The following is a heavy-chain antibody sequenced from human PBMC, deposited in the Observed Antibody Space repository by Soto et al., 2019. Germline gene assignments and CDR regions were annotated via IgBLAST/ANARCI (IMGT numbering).Heavy chain of an antibody. CDR3: AKVSRKGSAIDFDY. Sequence: QVQLVQSGAELKKPGASVKVSCKASGYTFSNYDMNWVRQATGQGPEWIGWVNPNNGDTGYAQKFQGRVTLTTDSSTTTAYMELTSLRSEDTDIYYCAKVSRKGSAIDFDYWGQGTLITVSS. CDR1: GYTFSNYD. CDR2: VNPNNGDT. V-gene: IGHV1-8*01. D-gene: IGHD3-10*01. J-gene: IGHJ4*02.